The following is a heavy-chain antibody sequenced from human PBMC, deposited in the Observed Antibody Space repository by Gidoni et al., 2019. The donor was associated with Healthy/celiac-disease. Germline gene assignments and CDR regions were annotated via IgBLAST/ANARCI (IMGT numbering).Heavy chain of an antibody. J-gene: IGHJ4*02. CDR3: ASTYYYGSGVDY. V-gene: IGHV4-39*01. D-gene: IGHD3-10*01. Sequence: QPPLQVSGPGLVTPSATLSLTVTVSGGSISSSSSYWGWMRQPPGKGLEWVGGIYYRGSTSYNPTLKSRVTISVDTSKNQFSLKLSSVTAADTAVYYCASTYYYGSGVDYWGQGTLVTVSA. CDR1: GGSISSSSSY. CDR2: IYYRGST.